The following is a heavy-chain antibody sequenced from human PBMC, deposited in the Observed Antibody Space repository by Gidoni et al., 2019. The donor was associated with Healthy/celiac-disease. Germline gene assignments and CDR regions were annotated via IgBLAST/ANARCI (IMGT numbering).Heavy chain of an antibody. Sequence: QLQLQESGPGLVKPSETLSLTCTVSGGSISSSSYYWGWIRQPPGKGLEWIGSIYYSGSTYYNPSLKSRVTISVDTSKNQFSLKLSSVTAADTAVYYCSRYSGSYYFPRAWFDPWGQGTLVTVSS. CDR1: GGSISSSSYY. CDR2: IYYSGST. V-gene: IGHV4-39*01. J-gene: IGHJ5*02. CDR3: SRYSGSYYFPRAWFDP. D-gene: IGHD1-26*01.